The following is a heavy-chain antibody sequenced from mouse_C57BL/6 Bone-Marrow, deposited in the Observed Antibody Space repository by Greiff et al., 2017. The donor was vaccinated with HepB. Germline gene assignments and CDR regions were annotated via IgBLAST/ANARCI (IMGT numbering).Heavy chain of an antibody. D-gene: IGHD4-1*01. J-gene: IGHJ1*03. Sequence: EVQRVESGGGLVQPGGSLKLSCAASGFTFSDYYMYWVRQTPEKRLEWVAYISNGGGSTYYPDTVKGRFTISRDNAKNTLYLQMSRLKSEDTAMYYCARQNWYWYFDVWGTGTTVTVSS. CDR2: ISNGGGST. CDR3: ARQNWYWYFDV. CDR1: GFTFSDYY. V-gene: IGHV5-12*01.